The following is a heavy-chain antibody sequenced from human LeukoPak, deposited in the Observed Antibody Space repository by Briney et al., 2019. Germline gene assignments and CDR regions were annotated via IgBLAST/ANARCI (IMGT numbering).Heavy chain of an antibody. CDR3: ARGGGYYYDSSGYYPDY. CDR1: GYTFTSYG. CDR2: ISAYNGNT. D-gene: IGHD3-22*01. J-gene: IGHJ4*02. Sequence: ASVKVSCKASGYTFTSYGISWGRQAPGQGLEWMGWISAYNGNTNYAQKLQGRVTMTTDTSTSTAYMELRSLRSDDTAVYYCARGGGYYYDSSGYYPDYWGQGTLVTVSS. V-gene: IGHV1-18*01.